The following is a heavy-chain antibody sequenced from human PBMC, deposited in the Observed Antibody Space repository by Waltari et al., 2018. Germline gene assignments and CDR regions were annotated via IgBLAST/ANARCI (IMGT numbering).Heavy chain of an antibody. CDR3: ARLSYHIVTGYGWFDP. CDR2: ISYSGRT. V-gene: IGHV4-39*01. CDR1: GGSISSESYY. J-gene: IGHJ5*02. D-gene: IGHD3-9*01. Sequence: QLQLQESGPGLVKPSETLSLTCTVSGGSISSESYYWGWIRQPPGKGLEWIGIISYSGRTYYNPACKSRVTISVYTSKNQFSLKLSSVTAADTAVYYCARLSYHIVTGYGWFDPWGLGTLVTVSS.